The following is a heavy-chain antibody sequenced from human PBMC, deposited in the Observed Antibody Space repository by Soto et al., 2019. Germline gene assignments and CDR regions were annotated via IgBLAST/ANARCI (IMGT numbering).Heavy chain of an antibody. CDR3: ARLDGIMDGSGSYYYFDY. D-gene: IGHD3-10*01. J-gene: IGHJ4*02. V-gene: IGHV4-30-4*01. Sequence: PSETLSLTCTVSGGSISSGDYYWSWIRQPPGKGLEWIGYIYYSGSTYYNPSLKSRVTISVDTSKNQFSLKLSSVTAADMAVYYCARLDGIMDGSGSYYYFDYWGQGTLVTVSS. CDR1: GGSISSGDYY. CDR2: IYYSGST.